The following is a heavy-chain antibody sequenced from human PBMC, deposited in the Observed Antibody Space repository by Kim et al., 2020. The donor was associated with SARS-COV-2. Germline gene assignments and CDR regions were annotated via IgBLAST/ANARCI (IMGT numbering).Heavy chain of an antibody. J-gene: IGHJ6*02. Sequence: GRVTISRDNAKNSLYLQMNSLRAEDTAVYYCAREADTAITVGYYYYGMDVWGQGTTVTVSS. V-gene: IGHV3-11*06. D-gene: IGHD5-18*01. CDR3: AREADTAITVGYYYYGMDV.